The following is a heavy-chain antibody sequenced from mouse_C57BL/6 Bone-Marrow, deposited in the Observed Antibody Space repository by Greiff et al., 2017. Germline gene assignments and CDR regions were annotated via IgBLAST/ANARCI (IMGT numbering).Heavy chain of an antibody. V-gene: IGHV6-6*01. J-gene: IGHJ2*01. CDR1: GFTFSDAW. Sequence: EVQVVESGGGLVHPGGSMKLSCAASGFTFSDAWMDWVRQSPEKGLEWVAEIRNKANNHATYYAESVKGRFTISRDDSKSSVYLQMNSLRAEDTGIYYCTFYYGNPYFDYWGQGTTLTVSS. D-gene: IGHD2-1*01. CDR3: TFYYGNPYFDY. CDR2: IRNKANNHAT.